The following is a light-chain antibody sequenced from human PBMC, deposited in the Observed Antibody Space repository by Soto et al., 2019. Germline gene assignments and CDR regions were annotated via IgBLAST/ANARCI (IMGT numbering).Light chain of an antibody. Sequence: DIQMNQSPSTLSASVGDRVTINCRASQSINAWLAWYQQKPGKAPKLLIYDVSTLDSGVPSRFSGSASGTEFTLTISSLESDDFATYYCQQYHRYSTFGQGTKVDIK. V-gene: IGKV1-5*01. J-gene: IGKJ1*01. CDR1: QSINAW. CDR2: DVS. CDR3: QQYHRYST.